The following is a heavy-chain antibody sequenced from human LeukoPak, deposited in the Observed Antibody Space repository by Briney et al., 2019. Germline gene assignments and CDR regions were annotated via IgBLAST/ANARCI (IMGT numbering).Heavy chain of an antibody. J-gene: IGHJ4*02. CDR3: ARHTASVAVAY. V-gene: IGHV5-51*01. D-gene: IGHD6-13*01. Sequence: GGPLKISCKAFGYSFTSYWIGWVRQLPGKGLEWMGIINPGDSETRYSPSFQGQVTISADKSISTLYLQWSSLKASDTAVYYCARHTASVAVAYWGQGTLVTVSS. CDR2: INPGDSET. CDR1: GYSFTSYW.